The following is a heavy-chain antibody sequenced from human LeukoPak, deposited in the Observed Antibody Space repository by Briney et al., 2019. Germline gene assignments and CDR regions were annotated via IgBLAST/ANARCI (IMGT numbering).Heavy chain of an antibody. CDR2: ISYDGTNK. J-gene: IGHJ3*02. D-gene: IGHD1-26*01. CDR3: ALGGSSDAFDI. Sequence: PGRSLRLSCAASGLTFSIYAMHWVRQAPGKGLEWVAVISYDGTNKYHTDSVKGRFPITRENSRNTLYLQINSLRVEDTAVYYCALGGSSDAFDIWGQGTMVTVSS. CDR1: GLTFSIYA. V-gene: IGHV3-30*04.